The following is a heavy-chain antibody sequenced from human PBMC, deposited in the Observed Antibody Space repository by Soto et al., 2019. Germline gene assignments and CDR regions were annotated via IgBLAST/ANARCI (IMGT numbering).Heavy chain of an antibody. V-gene: IGHV3-33*01. Sequence: QVQLVESGGGVVQPGRSLRLSCAASGFTFSSYGMHWVRQAPGKGLEWVAVIWYDGSNKYYADSVKGRFTISRDNSKNTLYLQMNSMRAEDTAVYYCARGVGSSDYWGQGTLVTVSS. CDR3: ARGVGSSDY. CDR2: IWYDGSNK. D-gene: IGHD2-15*01. CDR1: GFTFSSYG. J-gene: IGHJ4*02.